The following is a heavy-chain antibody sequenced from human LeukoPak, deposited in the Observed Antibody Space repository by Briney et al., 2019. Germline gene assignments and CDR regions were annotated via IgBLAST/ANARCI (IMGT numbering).Heavy chain of an antibody. J-gene: IGHJ4*02. CDR1: GFTFSSYS. CDR2: IWYDGSKE. Sequence: GGFLRLSCAASGFTFSSYSMNWVRQAPGKGLEWAAVIWYDGSKEYYADSVKGRFTVSRDNSKNTLYLQMNSLRADDTAVYYCARITGNYYEIDYWGQGTLVTVSS. CDR3: ARITGNYYEIDY. V-gene: IGHV3-33*08. D-gene: IGHD3-22*01.